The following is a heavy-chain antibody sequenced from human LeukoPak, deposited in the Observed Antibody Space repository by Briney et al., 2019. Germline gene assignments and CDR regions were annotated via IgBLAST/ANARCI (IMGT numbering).Heavy chain of an antibody. D-gene: IGHD6-19*01. CDR1: GGSISSGGYY. CDR2: IYYSGST. Sequence: SQTLSLTCTVSGGSISSGGYYWSWIRQPPGKGLEWIGYIYYSGSTNYNPSLKSRVTISVDTSKNQFSLKLSSVTAADTAVYYCARSHSSGWGGVDYWGQGTLVTVSS. V-gene: IGHV4-61*08. J-gene: IGHJ4*02. CDR3: ARSHSSGWGGVDY.